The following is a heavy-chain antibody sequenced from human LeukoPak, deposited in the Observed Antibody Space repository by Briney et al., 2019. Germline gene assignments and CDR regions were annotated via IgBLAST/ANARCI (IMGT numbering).Heavy chain of an antibody. CDR1: GGSISGYY. CDR2: IYYSGST. Sequence: SETLSLTCTVSGGSISGYYWSWIRQPPGKGLEWIGYIYYSGSTNYNPSLKSRVTISVDTSKNQFSLKLSSVTAADTAVYYCARGRGYHGSEPYNWFDPWGQGTLVTVSS. D-gene: IGHD3-10*01. CDR3: ARGRGYHGSEPYNWFDP. V-gene: IGHV4-59*01. J-gene: IGHJ5*02.